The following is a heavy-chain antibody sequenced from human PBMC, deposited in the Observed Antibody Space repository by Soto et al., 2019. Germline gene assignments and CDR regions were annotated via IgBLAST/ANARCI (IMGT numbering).Heavy chain of an antibody. V-gene: IGHV3-43*02. Sequence: GGSLRLSCAASGFTFDDYAMHWVRQAPGKGLEWVSLISGEGGSTYYADSVKGRFTISRDNSKNSLYLQMNSLRTEDTALYYCAKGPPPHYYDSSGYYFDYWGQGTLVTVSS. CDR2: ISGEGGST. D-gene: IGHD3-22*01. CDR3: AKGPPPHYYDSSGYYFDY. J-gene: IGHJ4*02. CDR1: GFTFDDYA.